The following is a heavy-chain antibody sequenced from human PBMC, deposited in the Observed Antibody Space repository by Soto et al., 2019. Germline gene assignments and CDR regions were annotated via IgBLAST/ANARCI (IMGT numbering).Heavy chain of an antibody. J-gene: IGHJ6*03. V-gene: IGHV1-18*01. D-gene: IGHD2-2*01. Sequence: ASVKVSWKASGYTLTNYVITWVRQAPGQGLGWMGWINPYNGNTNYAQSLQGRVTMTTDTYTSTAFMELRSLRSDDTAVYYCARLGRCSTYYCYYMGVWGQGTTVTVSS. CDR3: ARLGRCSTYYCYYMGV. CDR1: GYTLTNYV. CDR2: INPYNGNT.